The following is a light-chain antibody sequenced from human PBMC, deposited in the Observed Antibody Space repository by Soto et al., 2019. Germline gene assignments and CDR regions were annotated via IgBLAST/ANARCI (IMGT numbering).Light chain of an antibody. CDR2: AAS. V-gene: IGKV3-20*01. J-gene: IGKJ4*01. CDR3: QQYGGSPTLA. Sequence: EIVLTQSPGTLSLSPGERATLSCRASQSITSKFVAWYQQRPGQPPRLLIYAASTRATGIPDRFNGSGSEPDFTLTISRLEPEDFAVYYCQQYGGSPTLAFGGGTKVEI. CDR1: QSITSKF.